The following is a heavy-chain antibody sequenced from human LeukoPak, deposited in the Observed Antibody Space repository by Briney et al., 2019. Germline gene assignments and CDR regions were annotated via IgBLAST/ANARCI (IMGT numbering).Heavy chain of an antibody. D-gene: IGHD3-10*01. CDR2: ISYDGSNK. CDR3: ARSLRFHYGMDV. CDR1: GFTFSSYA. V-gene: IGHV3-30-3*01. Sequence: GRSLRLSCAASGFTFSSYAMHWVRQAPGKGLEWVAVISYDGSNKYYADSVKGRFIISRDNSKNTLYLQMNSLRAEDTAVYYCARSLRFHYGMDVWGQGTTVTVSS. J-gene: IGHJ6*02.